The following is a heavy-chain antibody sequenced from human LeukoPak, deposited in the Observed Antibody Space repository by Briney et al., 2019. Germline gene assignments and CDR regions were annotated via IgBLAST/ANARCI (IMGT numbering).Heavy chain of an antibody. D-gene: IGHD2-15*01. CDR2: IYYSGTT. CDR1: GGSISSGGYS. J-gene: IGHJ4*02. Sequence: PSQTLSLTCTVSGGSISSGGYSWSWIRQHPGKGLEWIGYIYYSGTTYYNPSLRSRVTISVDTSKNQFSLRLSSVTAADTAVYYCARFGPPYCSGGSCLFDYWGQGTLVTVSS. V-gene: IGHV4-31*03. CDR3: ARFGPPYCSGGSCLFDY.